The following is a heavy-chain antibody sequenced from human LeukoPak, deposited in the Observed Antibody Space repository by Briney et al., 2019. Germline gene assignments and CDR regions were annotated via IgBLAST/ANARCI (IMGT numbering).Heavy chain of an antibody. J-gene: IGHJ4*02. Sequence: PGGSLRLSCAASGFSFSDYWMMWVRQAPGKGLEWVGNINQDGSETNYVDSVKGRFTISRDNAAISLYLQMNSLRAEDTAVYYCAKDLLGRGSGSSGLDYWGQGTLVTVSS. CDR3: AKDLLGRGSGSSGLDY. D-gene: IGHD3-10*01. CDR1: GFSFSDYW. CDR2: INQDGSET. V-gene: IGHV3-7*03.